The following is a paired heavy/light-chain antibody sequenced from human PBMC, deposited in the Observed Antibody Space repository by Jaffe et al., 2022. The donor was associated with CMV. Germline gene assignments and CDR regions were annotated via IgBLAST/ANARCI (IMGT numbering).Heavy chain of an antibody. CDR1: GFTVSSNY. CDR3: AREPTIFGVVIGGAFDI. V-gene: IGHV3-66*01. D-gene: IGHD3-3*01. J-gene: IGHJ3*02. Sequence: EVQLVESGGGLVQPGGSLRLSCAASGFTVSSNYMSWVRQAPGKGLEWVSVIYSGGSTYYADSVKGRFTISRDNSKNTLYLQMNSLRAEDTAVYYCAREPTIFGVVIGGAFDIWGQGTMVTVSS. CDR2: IYSGGST.
Light chain of an antibody. CDR1: SGHSSYA. Sequence: QLVLTQSPSASASLGASVKLTCTLSSGHSSYAIAWHQQQPEKGPRYLMKLNSDGSHSKGDGIPDRFSGSSSGAERYLTISSLQSEDEADYYCQTWGTGIHSFGGGTKLTVL. V-gene: IGLV4-69*01. J-gene: IGLJ2*01. CDR2: LNSDGSH. CDR3: QTWGTGIHS.